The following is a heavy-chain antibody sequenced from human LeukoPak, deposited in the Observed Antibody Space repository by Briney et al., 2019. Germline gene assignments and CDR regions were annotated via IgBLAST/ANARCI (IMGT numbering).Heavy chain of an antibody. CDR2: ISAYNGNT. Sequence: GASVKVSCKASGYTFTSYGISWVRQAPGQGLEWMGWISAYNGNTNYAQKLQGRVTMTTDTSTSTAYMELRSLRSDDTAVYYCARTITIFSDRYYFDYWGQGTLVTVSS. J-gene: IGHJ4*02. D-gene: IGHD3-3*01. CDR3: ARTITIFSDRYYFDY. V-gene: IGHV1-18*01. CDR1: GYTFTSYG.